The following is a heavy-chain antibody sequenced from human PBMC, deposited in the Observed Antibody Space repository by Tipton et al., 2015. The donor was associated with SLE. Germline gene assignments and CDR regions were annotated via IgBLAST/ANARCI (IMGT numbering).Heavy chain of an antibody. D-gene: IGHD3-3*01. CDR1: GFTFSSYW. Sequence: SLRLSCAASGFTFSSYWMSWVRQAPGKGLEWVANIKQDGSEKYYVDSVKGRFTISRDNSKNTLYLQMNSLRAEDTAVYYCANLPPWSGYYPDYWGQGTLVTVSS. CDR2: IKQDGSEK. V-gene: IGHV3-7*01. CDR3: ANLPPWSGYYPDY. J-gene: IGHJ4*02.